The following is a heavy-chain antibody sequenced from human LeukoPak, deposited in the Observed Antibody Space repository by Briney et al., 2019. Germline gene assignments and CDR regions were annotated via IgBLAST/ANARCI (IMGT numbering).Heavy chain of an antibody. D-gene: IGHD1-26*01. Sequence: GGSLRLSCAASGSIFRSYCMHWVRQAPGKGLEWVAVIWYDGSKEFYADSVKGRFTISRDNSKNRLSLQMNSLRAEDTAMYYCVGSTAESYLHSWGQGTLVTVSA. J-gene: IGHJ4*02. CDR3: VGSTAESYLHS. CDR2: IWYDGSKE. V-gene: IGHV3-33*01. CDR1: GSIFRSYC.